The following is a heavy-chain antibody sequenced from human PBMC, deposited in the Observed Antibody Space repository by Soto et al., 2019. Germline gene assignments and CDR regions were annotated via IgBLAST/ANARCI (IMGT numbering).Heavy chain of an antibody. D-gene: IGHD2-21*01. V-gene: IGHV2-5*02. Sequence: QITLEESGNTLVKPTQTLTLTCTFSGFSLNTSGAGVGWIRQSPGGALEWLALVYWDDDKGYNPSLGTRLTVNKDPSKNVVGLTMAIMDPVDTATYYSPHVPYDSMGDGAAFHSWSQGTQVTVSS. CDR3: PHVPYDSMGDGAAFHS. J-gene: IGHJ4*02. CDR1: GFSLNTSGAG. CDR2: VYWDDDK.